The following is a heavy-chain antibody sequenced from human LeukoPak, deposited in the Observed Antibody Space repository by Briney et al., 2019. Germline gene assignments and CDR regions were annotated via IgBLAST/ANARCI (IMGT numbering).Heavy chain of an antibody. CDR3: ARELIAVAGSSGPPIYYYGKDV. CDR1: GFTFSSYA. J-gene: IGHJ6*02. Sequence: GGSLRLSCAASGFTFSSYAMHWVRQAPGKGLEWVAVISYDGSNKYYADSVKGRFTISRDNSKNTLYLQMNSLRAEDTAVYYCARELIAVAGSSGPPIYYYGKDVWGQGTTVTVSS. D-gene: IGHD6-19*01. CDR2: ISYDGSNK. V-gene: IGHV3-30-3*01.